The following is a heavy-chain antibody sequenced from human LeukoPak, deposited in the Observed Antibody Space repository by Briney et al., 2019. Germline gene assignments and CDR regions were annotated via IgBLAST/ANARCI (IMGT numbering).Heavy chain of an antibody. Sequence: GSLRLSCAASGFTFSSYSMNWVRQAPGKGLEWVSSISGSNSYIYYADSMKGRFTISRDNAKNSLYLQMNSLRAEDTAVYYCARGRSPRRGSGNALYYYYMDVWGKGTTVTVSS. V-gene: IGHV3-21*04. CDR2: ISGSNSYI. CDR3: ARGRSPRRGSGNALYYYYMDV. CDR1: GFTFSSYS. D-gene: IGHD3-10*01. J-gene: IGHJ6*03.